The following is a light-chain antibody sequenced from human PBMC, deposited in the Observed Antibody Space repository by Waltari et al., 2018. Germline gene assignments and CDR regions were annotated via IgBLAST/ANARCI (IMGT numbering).Light chain of an antibody. J-gene: IGKJ2*03. V-gene: IGKV1-39*01. CDR1: QSISSY. CDR3: QQCYSTPYS. CDR2: AAS. Sequence: DIQMTQSPSSLSASVGDRVTLTCRASQSISSYLNWYQQKPGKAPKLLIYAASSLQSGVPSRFSGSGSGTDFTLTISSLQPEDFATYYCQQCYSTPYSFGQGTKLEIK.